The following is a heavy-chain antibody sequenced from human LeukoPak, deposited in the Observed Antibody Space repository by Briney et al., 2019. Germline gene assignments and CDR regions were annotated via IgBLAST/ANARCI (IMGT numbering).Heavy chain of an antibody. D-gene: IGHD1-26*01. J-gene: IGHJ4*02. V-gene: IGHV1-3*04. CDR2: INTGNGNT. CDR1: GYTFTSNA. CDR3: ARNSVGMIDY. Sequence: ASVKVSCKASGYTFTSNAMHWVRQAPGQRPEWMGWINTGNGNTKYSQKFQGRVTITADESTSTAYMELSSLRSEDTAVYYCARNSVGMIDYWGQGTLVTVSS.